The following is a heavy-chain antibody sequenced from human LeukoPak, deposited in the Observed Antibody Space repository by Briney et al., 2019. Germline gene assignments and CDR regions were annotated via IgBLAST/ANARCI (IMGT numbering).Heavy chain of an antibody. D-gene: IGHD5-18*01. CDR2: FYYTGST. V-gene: IGHV4-59*08. CDR1: GGSISSYS. CDR3: ARTITGYSYGHGAFDI. Sequence: SETLSLTCTVSGGSISSYSWSWIRQPPGKGLEWIGYFYYTGSTNYNPSLKSRVSVSVDTSQNQFSLKLSSVTAADTAVYYCARTITGYSYGHGAFDIWGQGTMVTVSS. J-gene: IGHJ3*02.